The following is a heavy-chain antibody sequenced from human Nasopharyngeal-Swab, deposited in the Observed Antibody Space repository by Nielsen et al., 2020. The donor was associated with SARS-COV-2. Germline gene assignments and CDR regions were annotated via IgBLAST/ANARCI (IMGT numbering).Heavy chain of an antibody. CDR2: IRQDESEK. V-gene: IGHV3-7*01. Sequence: GGSRRLSCEASGFTFSTYWMSWVRQARGKGLEWVANIRQDESEKYYVDSVKGRFTISRDNAKNSLFLQMNSLRVADTAVYYCARLLEVGGTPLDYWGQGTLVSVSS. CDR1: GFTFSTYW. D-gene: IGHD6-19*01. CDR3: ARLLEVGGTPLDY. J-gene: IGHJ4*02.